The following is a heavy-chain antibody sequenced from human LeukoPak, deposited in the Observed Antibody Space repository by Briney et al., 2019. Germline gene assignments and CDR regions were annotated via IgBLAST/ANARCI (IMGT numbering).Heavy chain of an antibody. J-gene: IGHJ4*02. D-gene: IGHD3-22*01. CDR3: ARHVYNYDSSGYYYQLFDY. Sequence: GESLKISCKGSGYSFTSYWIGWVRQMPGKGPEWMGIIYPGDSDTRYSPSFQGQVTISADKSISTAYLQWSSLKASDTAMYYCARHVYNYDSSGYYYQLFDYWGQGTLVTVSS. V-gene: IGHV5-51*01. CDR1: GYSFTSYW. CDR2: IYPGDSDT.